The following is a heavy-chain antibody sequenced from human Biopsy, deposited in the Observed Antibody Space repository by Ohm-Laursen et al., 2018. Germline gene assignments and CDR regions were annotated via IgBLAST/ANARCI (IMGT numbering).Heavy chain of an antibody. V-gene: IGHV3-30*03. Sequence: SLRLSCSASGFTSTSYAMHWVRQAPGKGLEWVAVISYDGSGEYYADSLQGRFIISRDNPKNTVDLQMNSLRAEDTAVYFCARDGKRWDYSTYFSWHFDLWGRGALVTVSS. CDR2: ISYDGSGE. D-gene: IGHD4-11*01. CDR3: ARDGKRWDYSTYFSWHFDL. CDR1: GFTSTSYA. J-gene: IGHJ2*01.